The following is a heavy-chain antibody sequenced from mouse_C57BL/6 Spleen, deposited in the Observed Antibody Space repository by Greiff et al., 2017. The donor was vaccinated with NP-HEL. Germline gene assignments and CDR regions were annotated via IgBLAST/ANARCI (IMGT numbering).Heavy chain of an antibody. D-gene: IGHD2-2*01. CDR2: INYDGSST. CDR1: GFTFSDYY. V-gene: IGHV5-16*01. J-gene: IGHJ2*01. CDR3: ARDRKAYGYGYFDY. Sequence: VMLVESEGGLVQPGSSMKLSCTASGFTFSDYYMAWVRQVPEKGLEWVANINYDGSSTYYLDSLKSRFIISRDNAKNILYLQMSSLKSEDTATYYCARDRKAYGYGYFDYWGQGTTLTVSS.